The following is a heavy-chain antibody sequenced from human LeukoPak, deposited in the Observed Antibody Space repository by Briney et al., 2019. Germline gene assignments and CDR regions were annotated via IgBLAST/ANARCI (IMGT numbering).Heavy chain of an antibody. V-gene: IGHV3-13*01. CDR1: GFTFSSYD. Sequence: PGGSLRLSCAASGFTFSSYDMHWVRQATGKGLEGVSAIGTAGDTYYPGSVKGRFTISRENAKNSLYLQMNSLRAGDTAVYYCARVGSSGWGEIDYWGQGTLVTVSS. CDR2: IGTAGDT. CDR3: ARVGSSGWGEIDY. J-gene: IGHJ4*02. D-gene: IGHD6-19*01.